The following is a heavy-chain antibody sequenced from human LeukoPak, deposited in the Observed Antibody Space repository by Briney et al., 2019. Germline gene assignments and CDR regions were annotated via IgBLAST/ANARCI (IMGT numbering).Heavy chain of an antibody. CDR2: FNTNTGNP. CDR1: GYTFTSYA. Sequence: ASVKVSCKASGYTFTSYAMNWVRQAPGQGLEWMGWFNTNTGNPTYAQGFTGRFVFSLDTSVSTAYLQICSLKAEDTAVYYCARGFTMVRGVLTNHYYYYGMDVWGKGTTVTVSS. D-gene: IGHD3-10*01. J-gene: IGHJ6*04. CDR3: ARGFTMVRGVLTNHYYYYGMDV. V-gene: IGHV7-4-1*01.